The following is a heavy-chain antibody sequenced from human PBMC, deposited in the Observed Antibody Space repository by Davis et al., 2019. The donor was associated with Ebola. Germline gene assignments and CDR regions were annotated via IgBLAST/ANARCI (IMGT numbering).Heavy chain of an antibody. CDR1: GGSISSSSYY. CDR3: AKAAMVGLHDAFDI. J-gene: IGHJ3*02. V-gene: IGHV4-39*01. CDR2: IYYSGST. Sequence: SETLSLTCTVPGGSISSSSYYWGWIRQPPGKGLEWIGSIYYSGSTYYNPSLKSRVTISVDTSKNQFSLKLSSVTAADTAVYYCAKAAMVGLHDAFDIWGQGTMVTVSS. D-gene: IGHD5-18*01.